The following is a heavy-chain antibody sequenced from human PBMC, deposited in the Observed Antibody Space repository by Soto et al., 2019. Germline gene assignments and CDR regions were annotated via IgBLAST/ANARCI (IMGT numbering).Heavy chain of an antibody. D-gene: IGHD2-21*01. CDR3: ASIAHMGLIGY. J-gene: IGHJ4*02. CDR1: GGSISRYY. V-gene: IGHV4-59*08. CDR2: IYYSGST. Sequence: SETLSLTCPVSGGSISRYYWSWIRQPPGKGLEWIGYIYYSGSTYYNPSLKSRVTISVDTSKNQFSLKLSSVTAADTAVYYCASIAHMGLIGYWGQGTLVTVSS.